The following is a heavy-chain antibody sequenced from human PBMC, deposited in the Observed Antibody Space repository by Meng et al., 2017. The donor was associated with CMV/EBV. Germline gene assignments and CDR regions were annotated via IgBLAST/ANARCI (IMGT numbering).Heavy chain of an antibody. Sequence: VPRVQSGAEWTKPGSSVKVSCKASGGTFSSYAISWVRQAPGQGLEWMGGIIPIFGTANYAQKFQGRVTITADESTSTAYMELSSLRSEDTAVYYCARAGDYGGRGYFDYWGQGTLVTVSS. CDR3: ARAGDYGGRGYFDY. CDR1: GGTFSSYA. J-gene: IGHJ4*02. V-gene: IGHV1-69*12. D-gene: IGHD4-23*01. CDR2: IIPIFGTA.